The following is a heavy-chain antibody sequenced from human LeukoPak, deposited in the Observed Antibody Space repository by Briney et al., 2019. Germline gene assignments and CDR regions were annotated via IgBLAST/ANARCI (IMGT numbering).Heavy chain of an antibody. V-gene: IGHV3-74*01. CDR2: ISSDGSST. Sequence: GGSLRLSCAASGFTFSTYWMHWVRQAPGKGLVWLSRISSDGSSTNYADSVKGRFTISRDNAKNTLYLQMNSLRAEDTAVYYCARDAAPMVWSGAFDIWGQGTMVTVSS. CDR1: GFTFSTYW. D-gene: IGHD2-8*01. J-gene: IGHJ3*02. CDR3: ARDAAPMVWSGAFDI.